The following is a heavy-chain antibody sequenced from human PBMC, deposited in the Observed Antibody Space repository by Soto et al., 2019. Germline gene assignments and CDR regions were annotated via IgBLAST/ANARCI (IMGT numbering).Heavy chain of an antibody. Sequence: EVQLVESGGGLVKPGGSLRLSCAASGFTFSNAWMSWVRQAPGKGLEWVGRIKSKTDGGTTDYAAPGKGRFTISRDDSKNTLYLQMNSLKTEDTAVYYCTTEGPAAGGWFDPWGQGTLVTVSS. J-gene: IGHJ5*02. CDR1: GFTFSNAW. CDR2: IKSKTDGGTT. V-gene: IGHV3-15*01. D-gene: IGHD2-2*01. CDR3: TTEGPAAGGWFDP.